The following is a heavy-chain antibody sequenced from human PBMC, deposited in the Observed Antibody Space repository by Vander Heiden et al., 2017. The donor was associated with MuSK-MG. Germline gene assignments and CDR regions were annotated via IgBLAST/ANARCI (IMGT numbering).Heavy chain of an antibody. CDR2: SSRESGTT. J-gene: IGHJ4*02. D-gene: IGHD2-21*01. CDR1: GSTFRNYA. Sequence: EVQLLESGGGLVQPWGPLRLSCVASGSTFRNYALSWVRQAPGKGLEWVSASSRESGTTSYADPVKGRFTISRDNSKNTLYLQIHSLRTEDTAVYYCARDPRALIGDFYEVYYFDSWGQGSLVTVSS. CDR3: ARDPRALIGDFYEVYYFDS. V-gene: IGHV3-23*01.